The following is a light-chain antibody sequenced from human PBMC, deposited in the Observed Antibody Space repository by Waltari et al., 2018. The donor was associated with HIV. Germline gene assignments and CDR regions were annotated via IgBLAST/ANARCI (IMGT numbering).Light chain of an antibody. CDR2: DAS. Sequence: EIVLTQSPGTLSLSPGERATLSCRASESVRSKLAWYQQKAGQAPRLLIYDASTRASGIPARFSGSGSGTEFTLTISSLQSEDFAVYYCQQYNDWPRTFGQGTKVESK. CDR1: ESVRSK. CDR3: QQYNDWPRT. J-gene: IGKJ1*01. V-gene: IGKV3-15*01.